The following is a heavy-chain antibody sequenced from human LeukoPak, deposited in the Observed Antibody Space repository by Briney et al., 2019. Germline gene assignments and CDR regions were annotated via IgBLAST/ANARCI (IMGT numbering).Heavy chain of an antibody. CDR3: AKREYDYVWGSYRSGAFDI. Sequence: PGGSLRLSCAASGFTFSSYWMSWVRKAPGKGLEWVANINQDGSEKYYVDSVKGRFTVSRDNAKNSLYLQMNSLRAEDTAVYYCAKREYDYVWGSYRSGAFDIWGQGTMVTVSS. CDR2: INQDGSEK. CDR1: GFTFSSYW. J-gene: IGHJ3*02. V-gene: IGHV3-7*01. D-gene: IGHD3-16*02.